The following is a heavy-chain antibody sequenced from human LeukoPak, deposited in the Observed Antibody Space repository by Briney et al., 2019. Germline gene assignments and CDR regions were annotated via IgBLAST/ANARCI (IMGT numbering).Heavy chain of an antibody. Sequence: SETLSLTCAVYGGSFSGYYWSWIRQPPGKGLEWIGEINHSGSTYYNPSLKSRVTISVDRSKNQFSLKLSSVTAADTAAYYCARANDFWSGYSNYGMDVWGQGTTVTVSS. CDR3: ARANDFWSGYSNYGMDV. CDR2: INHSGST. CDR1: GGSFSGYY. V-gene: IGHV4-34*01. J-gene: IGHJ6*02. D-gene: IGHD3-3*01.